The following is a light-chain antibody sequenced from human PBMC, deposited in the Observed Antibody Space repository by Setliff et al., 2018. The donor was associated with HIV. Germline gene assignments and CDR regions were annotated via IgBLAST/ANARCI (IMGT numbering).Light chain of an antibody. Sequence: QSVLTQPASVSGSPGQSITISCTGTSSDVGSYNYVSWYQQHPGKAPKLMIYEVSNRPSGVSNRFSGSKSGNTASLTISGLQAEDEADYYCSSYTSTNTPWVFGGGTKVTVL. CDR3: SSYTSTNTPWV. CDR2: EVS. J-gene: IGLJ3*02. CDR1: SSDVGSYNY. V-gene: IGLV2-14*01.